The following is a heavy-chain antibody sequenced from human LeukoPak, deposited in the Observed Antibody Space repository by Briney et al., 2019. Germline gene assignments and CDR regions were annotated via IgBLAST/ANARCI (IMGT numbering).Heavy chain of an antibody. V-gene: IGHV4-34*01. CDR2: INHSGST. J-gene: IGHJ6*03. D-gene: IGHD2-2*01. CDR3: ARHGRDIVVVPAARGDYMDV. CDR1: GGSFSGYY. Sequence: PSETLSLTCTVYGGSFSGYYWSWIRQPPGKGLEWIGEINHSGSTNYNPSLKSRVTISVDTSKNQFSLKLSSVTAADTAVYYCARHGRDIVVVPAARGDYMDVWGKGTTVTVSS.